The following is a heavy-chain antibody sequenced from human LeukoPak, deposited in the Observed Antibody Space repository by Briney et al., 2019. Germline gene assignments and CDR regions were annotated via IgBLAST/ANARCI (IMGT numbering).Heavy chain of an antibody. J-gene: IGHJ4*02. CDR3: ARAASGSYYNPPDH. Sequence: PGRSLRLSCAASGFTFSSYAMHWVRQAPGKGLEWVAVISYDGSNKYYADSVRGRFTISRDNSNNTLSLQMNSLRVEDTALYFCARAASGSYYNPPDHWGQGIQVTVAS. CDR2: ISYDGSNK. V-gene: IGHV3-30-3*01. CDR1: GFTFSSYA. D-gene: IGHD3-10*01.